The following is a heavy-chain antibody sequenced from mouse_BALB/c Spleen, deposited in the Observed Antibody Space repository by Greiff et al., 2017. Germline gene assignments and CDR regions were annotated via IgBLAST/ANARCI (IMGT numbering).Heavy chain of an antibody. CDR2: ISNGGGST. J-gene: IGHJ4*01. CDR3: ARHEVRDAMDY. CDR1: GFTFSSYT. D-gene: IGHD2-14*01. Sequence: EVQVVESGGGLVQPGGSLKLSCAASGFTFSSYTMSWVRQTPEKRLEWVAYISNGGGSTYYPDTVKGRFTISRDNAKNTLYLQMSSLKSEDTAMYYCARHEVRDAMDYWGQGTSVTVSS. V-gene: IGHV5-12-2*01.